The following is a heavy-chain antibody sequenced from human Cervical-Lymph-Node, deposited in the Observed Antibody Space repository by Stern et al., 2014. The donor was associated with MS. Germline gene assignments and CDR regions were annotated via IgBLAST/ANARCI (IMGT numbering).Heavy chain of an antibody. CDR2: ISGNSDST. CDR3: AKQRTDYYYYGMDV. CDR1: GFTFSTYA. Sequence: VQLVESGGDLVQPGGSLRLSCAPSGFTFSTYAMTWVRQAPGKGLEWVSTISGNSDSTYYADSVKGRFTISRDNSKSMLYLQMHSLRAEDTALYYCAKQRTDYYYYGMDVWGQGTTVTVSS. D-gene: IGHD2-8*02. V-gene: IGHV3-23*04. J-gene: IGHJ6*02.